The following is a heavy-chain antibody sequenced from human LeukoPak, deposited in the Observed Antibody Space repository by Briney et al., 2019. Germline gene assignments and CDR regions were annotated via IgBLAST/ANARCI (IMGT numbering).Heavy chain of an antibody. V-gene: IGHV3-30-3*01. D-gene: IGHD1-26*01. CDR2: ISYDGSNK. CDR3: ARDIVGATTSAFDY. J-gene: IGHJ4*02. CDR1: GFTFSSYA. Sequence: GGSLRLSCAASGFTFSSYAMHWVRQAPGKGLEGVAVISYDGSNKYYADSVKGRFTISRDNSKNTLSLQMNSLRAKDTAVYYCARDIVGATTSAFDYWGQGTLVTVSS.